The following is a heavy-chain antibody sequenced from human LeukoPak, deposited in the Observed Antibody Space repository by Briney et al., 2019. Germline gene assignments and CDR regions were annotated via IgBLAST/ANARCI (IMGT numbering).Heavy chain of an antibody. CDR2: IKQDGSEK. CDR3: VRDDDYGFDY. V-gene: IGHV3-7*04. Sequence: GGSLRLSCAASGFTFSIYWMSWVRQAPGKGLEWVANIKQDGSEKYYVDSLKGRVTISRDNAKNSLYLQMNNVGVDDTAEYYCVRDDDYGFDYWGQGTLLTVSS. D-gene: IGHD3-16*01. CDR1: GFTFSIYW. J-gene: IGHJ4*02.